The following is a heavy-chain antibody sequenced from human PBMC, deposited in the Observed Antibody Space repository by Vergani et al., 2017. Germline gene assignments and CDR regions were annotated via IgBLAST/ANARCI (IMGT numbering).Heavy chain of an antibody. CDR1: GGTFSSYA. Sequence: QVQLVQSGAEVKKPGSSVKVSCKASGGTFSSYAISWVRPAPGQGLEWMGGIIPIFGTANYAQKFQGRVTITADKSTSTAYMELNSLRSEDTAVYYCAGGGLIAAAGSDAFDIWGQGTMVTVSS. V-gene: IGHV1-69*06. D-gene: IGHD6-13*01. J-gene: IGHJ3*02. CDR3: AGGGLIAAAGSDAFDI. CDR2: IIPIFGTA.